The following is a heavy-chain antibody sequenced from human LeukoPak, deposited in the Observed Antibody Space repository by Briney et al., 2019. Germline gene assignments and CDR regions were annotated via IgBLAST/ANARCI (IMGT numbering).Heavy chain of an antibody. CDR1: GFTFNNYA. J-gene: IGHJ4*02. V-gene: IGHV3-30*03. CDR3: AVDGEYDLPKTLEY. Sequence: PGRSLRLSCAASGFTFNNYAMHWVRQAPGKGLEWVAVITYDGSNKYYVESVKGRFTITRDNSKKTLYLQMHSLIHEDTGIYYCAVDGEYDLPKTLEYWGQGTLVTVSS. D-gene: IGHD2/OR15-2a*01. CDR2: ITYDGSNK.